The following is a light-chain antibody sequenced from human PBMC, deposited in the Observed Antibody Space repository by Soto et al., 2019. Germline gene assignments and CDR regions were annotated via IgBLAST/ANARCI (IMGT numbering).Light chain of an antibody. CDR3: QQYGSLLT. Sequence: EIVLTQSPGTLSLAPGERATLSCRASQSVSSSYLAWYQQKPCQAPRLLIYGASSRATGISDRFSGSGSGTDFTLTISRLEPEDFAVYYCQQYGSLLTFGGGTKVEIK. CDR2: GAS. V-gene: IGKV3-20*01. J-gene: IGKJ4*01. CDR1: QSVSSSY.